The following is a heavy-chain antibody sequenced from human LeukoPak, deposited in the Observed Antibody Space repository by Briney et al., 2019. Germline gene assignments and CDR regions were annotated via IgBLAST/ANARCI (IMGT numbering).Heavy chain of an antibody. CDR3: AKDPQPTFGGPIGSGYFDY. CDR2: ISGSGGST. V-gene: IGHV3-23*01. D-gene: IGHD3-16*02. J-gene: IGHJ4*02. CDR1: GFTFSSYA. Sequence: GGSLRLSCAASGFTFSSYAMSWVRQAPGKGLEWVSAISGSGGSTYYADSVKGRFTISRDNSKNTLYLQMNSLRAEDTAVYYCAKDPQPTFGGPIGSGYFDYWGQGTLVAVSS.